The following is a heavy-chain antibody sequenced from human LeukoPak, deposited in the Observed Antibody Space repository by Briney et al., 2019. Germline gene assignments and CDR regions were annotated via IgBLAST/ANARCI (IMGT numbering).Heavy chain of an antibody. V-gene: IGHV3-11*01. Sequence: PGGSLRLSCAASGFTFSDYYMSWIHQAPGKGLEWVSYISSSGSTIYYADSVKGRFTISRDNAKNSLYLQMNSLRAEDTAVYYCARWYYDSSGYNWFDPWGQGTLVTVSS. CDR2: ISSSGSTI. CDR3: ARWYYDSSGYNWFDP. CDR1: GFTFSDYY. D-gene: IGHD3-22*01. J-gene: IGHJ5*02.